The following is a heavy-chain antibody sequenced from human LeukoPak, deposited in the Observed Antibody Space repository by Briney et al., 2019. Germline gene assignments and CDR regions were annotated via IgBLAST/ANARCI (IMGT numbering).Heavy chain of an antibody. CDR1: GGSFSGYY. CDR3: ARVPSYYYDSSGYKRGFSDY. Sequence: PSETLSLTCAVYGGSFSGYYWSWIRQPPGKGLEWIGEINHSGSTNYNPSLKSRVTISVDTSKNQFSLKLSSVTAADTAVYYCARVPSYYYDSSGYKRGFSDYWGQGTLVTVSS. CDR2: INHSGST. J-gene: IGHJ4*02. V-gene: IGHV4-34*01. D-gene: IGHD3-22*01.